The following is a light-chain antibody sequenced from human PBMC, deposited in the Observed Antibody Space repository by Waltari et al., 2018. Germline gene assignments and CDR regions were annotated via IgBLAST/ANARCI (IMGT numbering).Light chain of an antibody. CDR3: QQRSDWPCT. Sequence: EIVLTQSPATLSLSPGERATLSCRASQSVSSQLAWYQQKPGQAPRLLIYDASDRATGIPGRFSGSGSGTDFNLTISSLEPEDFAGYYCQQRSDWPCTFGQGTRVEIK. CDR1: QSVSSQ. CDR2: DAS. J-gene: IGKJ1*01. V-gene: IGKV3-11*01.